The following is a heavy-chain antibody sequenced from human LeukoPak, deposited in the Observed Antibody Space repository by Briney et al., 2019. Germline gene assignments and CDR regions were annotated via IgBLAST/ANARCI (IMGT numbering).Heavy chain of an antibody. CDR3: ARFLGIAAAGTFDY. Sequence: GASVKISCKASGYTFTSYGISWVRQAPGQGLEWMGWISAYNGNTNYAQKLQGRVTMTTDTSTSTAYMELRSLRSDDTAVYYCARFLGIAAAGTFDYWGQGTLVTVSS. J-gene: IGHJ4*02. V-gene: IGHV1-18*01. CDR2: ISAYNGNT. D-gene: IGHD6-13*01. CDR1: GYTFTSYG.